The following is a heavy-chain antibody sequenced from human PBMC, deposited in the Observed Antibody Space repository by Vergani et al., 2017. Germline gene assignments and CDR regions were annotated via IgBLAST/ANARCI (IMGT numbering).Heavy chain of an antibody. J-gene: IGHJ4*02. CDR3: ARIEWEVTGVKFFDY. V-gene: IGHV2-26*01. CDR2: IFSNDKK. CDR1: GFSLSNARMG. D-gene: IGHD7-27*01. Sequence: QVTLKESGPVLVTPTETLTLTCTVSGFSLSNARMGVSWIRQPPGKALEWLAHIFSNDKKSYSTSLKSRLTSSKDPSKSQVVLTMTNMDPVDKATYYCARIEWEVTGVKFFDYWGQGTLVTVSS.